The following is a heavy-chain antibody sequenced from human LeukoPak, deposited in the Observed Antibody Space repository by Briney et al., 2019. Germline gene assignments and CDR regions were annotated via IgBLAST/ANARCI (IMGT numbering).Heavy chain of an antibody. CDR1: GGSISSYY. Sequence: SETLSLTCTVSGGSISSYYWSWIRQPPGKGLEWIGYIYYSGSTNYNPSLKSRVTMSVDTSKNQFSLKLSSVTAADTAVYYCARESSYGDYDEGFDYWGQGTLVTVSS. CDR2: IYYSGST. D-gene: IGHD4-17*01. J-gene: IGHJ4*02. CDR3: ARESSYGDYDEGFDY. V-gene: IGHV4-59*12.